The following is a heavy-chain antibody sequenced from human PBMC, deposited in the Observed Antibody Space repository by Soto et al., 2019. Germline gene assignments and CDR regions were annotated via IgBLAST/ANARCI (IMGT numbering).Heavy chain of an antibody. V-gene: IGHV5-10-1*01. J-gene: IGHJ6*02. Sequence: PGESLKISCKGSEYSFTSDWISWVRQLPGKGLEWMGRIDPSDSYTHYSPSFQGHVTISADKSISTAYLQWNSLKASDTAMYYCARLPTSNYYGMDVWGQRTTVTVSS. CDR1: EYSFTSDW. CDR3: ARLPTSNYYGMDV. CDR2: IDPSDSYT.